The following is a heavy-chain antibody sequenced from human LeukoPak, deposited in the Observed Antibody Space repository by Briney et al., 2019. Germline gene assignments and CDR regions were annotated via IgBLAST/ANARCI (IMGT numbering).Heavy chain of an antibody. J-gene: IGHJ3*02. D-gene: IGHD3-22*01. V-gene: IGHV3-33*06. Sequence: PGGSLRLSCAASGFTFSSNSMNWVRQAPGKGLEWVAVIWYDGSDKYYADSVKGRFTISRDNSKNTLYLQKNSLRAEDTAVYYCAKTEAQVVVITVGSGAFDIWGQGTMVTVSS. CDR3: AKTEAQVVVITVGSGAFDI. CDR2: IWYDGSDK. CDR1: GFTFSSNS.